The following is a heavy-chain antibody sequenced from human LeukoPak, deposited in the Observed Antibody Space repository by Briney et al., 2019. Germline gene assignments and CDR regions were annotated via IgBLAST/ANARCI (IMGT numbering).Heavy chain of an antibody. D-gene: IGHD6-13*01. V-gene: IGHV4-34*01. J-gene: IGHJ5*02. CDR2: INHSGST. Sequence: SETLSLTCAVYGGSFSGYYWSWIRQPPGKGLEWIGEINHSGSTNYNPSLKSRVTISVDTSKNQFSLKLSSVTAADTAVYYCARAALKAAAGGSCFDPWGQGTLVNVSS. CDR3: ARAALKAAAGGSCFDP. CDR1: GGSFSGYY.